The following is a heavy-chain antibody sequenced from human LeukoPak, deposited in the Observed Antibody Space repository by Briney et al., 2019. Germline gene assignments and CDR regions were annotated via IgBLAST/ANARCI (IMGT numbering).Heavy chain of an antibody. CDR1: GGSISSYY. J-gene: IGHJ6*03. V-gene: IGHV4-4*07. CDR3: ASDEYYDFWSGFGENYMDV. D-gene: IGHD3-3*01. Sequence: SETLSLTCTVSGGSISSYYWSWIRQPAGKGLEWIGRIYTSGSTNYNPSLKSRVTMSVDTSKNQFSLKLSSVTAADTAVYYCASDEYYDFWSGFGENYMDVWGKGTTVTVSS. CDR2: IYTSGST.